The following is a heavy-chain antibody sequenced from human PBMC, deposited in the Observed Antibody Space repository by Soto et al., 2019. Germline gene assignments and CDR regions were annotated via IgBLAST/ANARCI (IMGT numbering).Heavy chain of an antibody. CDR2: IIPIFGTA. V-gene: IGHV1-69*13. Sequence: ASVKVSCKASGGTFSSYAISWVRQAPGQGLEWMGGIIPIFGTANYAQKFQGRVTITADESTSTAYMELSSLRSEDTAVYYCARDGDGSGPSDFDYWGQGTLVTVSS. CDR3: ARDGDGSGPSDFDY. J-gene: IGHJ4*02. CDR1: GGTFSSYA. D-gene: IGHD3-22*01.